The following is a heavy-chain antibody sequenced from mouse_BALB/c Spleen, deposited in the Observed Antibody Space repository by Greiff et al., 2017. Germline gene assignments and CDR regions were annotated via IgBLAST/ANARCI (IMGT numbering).Heavy chain of an antibody. D-gene: IGHD2-4*01. Sequence: EVQGVESGGGLVKPGGSLKLSCAASGFTFSDYYMYWVRQTPEKRLEWVATISDGGSYTYYPDSVKGRFTISRDNAKNNLYLQMSSLKSEDTAMYYCARAMITKAMDYWGQGTSVTVSS. J-gene: IGHJ4*01. CDR1: GFTFSDYY. V-gene: IGHV5-4*02. CDR2: ISDGGSYT. CDR3: ARAMITKAMDY.